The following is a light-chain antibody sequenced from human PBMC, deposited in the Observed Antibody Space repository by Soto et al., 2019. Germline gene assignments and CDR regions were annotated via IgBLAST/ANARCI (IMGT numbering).Light chain of an antibody. CDR1: QSIGTY. Sequence: DAQMTQSPSSLSASVGDSVTITCRASQSIGTYLDWYQHKPGKAPKLLIYAASSLQSGVPSRFSGSGSGTDFTLTLSSLQPEDFATYCCQESHSTFGQGTKLEIK. CDR3: QESHST. CDR2: AAS. J-gene: IGKJ2*01. V-gene: IGKV1-39*01.